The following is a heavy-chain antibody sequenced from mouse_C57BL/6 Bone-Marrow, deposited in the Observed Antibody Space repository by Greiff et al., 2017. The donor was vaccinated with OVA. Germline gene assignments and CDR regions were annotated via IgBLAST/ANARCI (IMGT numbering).Heavy chain of an antibody. CDR2: IYPGDGDT. Sequence: VQGVESGGGLVKPGASVKISCKASGYAFSSSWMNWVKQRPGKGLEWIGRIYPGDGDTNYNGKFKGKATLTADKSSSTAYMQLSSLTSEDSAVYFCARCGLDGNFYFDYWGEGTTLTVSS. J-gene: IGHJ2*01. CDR1: GYAFSSSW. V-gene: IGHV1-82*01. CDR3: ARCGLDGNFYFDY. D-gene: IGHD2-1*01.